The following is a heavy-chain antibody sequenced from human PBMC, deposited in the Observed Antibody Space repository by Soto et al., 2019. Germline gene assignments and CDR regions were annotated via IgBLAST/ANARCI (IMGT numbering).Heavy chain of an antibody. CDR2: IYHGGST. D-gene: IGHD2-21*01. V-gene: IGHV4-4*02. Sequence: QVQLQESGPGLVKPSGTLSLTCTVTNGSMSSDNWWSWVRQPPGRGLEWIGEIYHGGSTNYNPSLMKRLSISVDRSRKQFYLRLSSVTAADTAVYYCARERDSIFDVWGQGTLVTVSS. CDR3: ARERDSIFDV. CDR1: NGSMSSDNW. J-gene: IGHJ3*01.